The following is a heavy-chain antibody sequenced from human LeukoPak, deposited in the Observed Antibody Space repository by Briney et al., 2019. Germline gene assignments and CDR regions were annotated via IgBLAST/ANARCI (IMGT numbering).Heavy chain of an antibody. V-gene: IGHV1-8*01. CDR2: MNPNSGNT. Sequence: ASVKVSCKASGYTFTSYDINWVRQATGQGLEWMGWMNPNSGNTGYAQKFQGRVTKTRNTSISTAYMELSSLRSEDTAVYYCARAYRVPAAIGYYYYGMDVWGQGTTVTVSS. D-gene: IGHD2-2*01. CDR1: GYTFTSYD. J-gene: IGHJ6*02. CDR3: ARAYRVPAAIGYYYYGMDV.